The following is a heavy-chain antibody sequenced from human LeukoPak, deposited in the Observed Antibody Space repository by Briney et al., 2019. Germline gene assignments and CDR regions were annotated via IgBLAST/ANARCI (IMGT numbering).Heavy chain of an antibody. J-gene: IGHJ3*02. V-gene: IGHV4-59*01. CDR3: AKDSIDSSGQDAFDI. D-gene: IGHD3-22*01. Sequence: SETLSLTCTVSRGSISSSYWTWIRQLPGKGLEWIGYIYHSGTTNYNPSLKSRVTISVDTSKNQFSLKLSSVTAADTAIYYCAKDSIDSSGQDAFDIWGQGTMVTVSS. CDR2: IYHSGTT. CDR1: RGSISSSY.